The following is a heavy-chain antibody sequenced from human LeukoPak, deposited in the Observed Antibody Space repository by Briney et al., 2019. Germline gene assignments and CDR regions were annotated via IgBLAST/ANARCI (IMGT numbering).Heavy chain of an antibody. Sequence: SETLSLTCAVYGGSFSGYYWSWIRQPPGKGLEWIGEINHSGSTNYNPSLKSRVTISVDTSKDQFSLKLSSVTAADTAVYYCARHVGWGVNFDYWGQGTLVTVSS. J-gene: IGHJ4*02. CDR2: INHSGST. D-gene: IGHD3-16*01. V-gene: IGHV4-34*01. CDR1: GGSFSGYY. CDR3: ARHVGWGVNFDY.